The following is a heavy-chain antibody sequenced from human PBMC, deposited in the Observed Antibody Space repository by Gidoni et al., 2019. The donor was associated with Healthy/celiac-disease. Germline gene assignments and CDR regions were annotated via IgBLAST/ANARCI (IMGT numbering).Heavy chain of an antibody. D-gene: IGHD2-15*01. Sequence: QVQLVESGGGVVPPGRSLRLSCAAPVFTFRSYAMLWVRQAPRKGLEWVAVISDDGSNKYYADSVKGRFTNSRDNSKNTLYLQMNSLRAEDTAVYYCARDPGYCSGGSCYDLSWYFDLWGRGTLVTVSS. CDR2: ISDDGSNK. V-gene: IGHV3-30-3*01. CDR1: VFTFRSYA. J-gene: IGHJ2*01. CDR3: ARDPGYCSGGSCYDLSWYFDL.